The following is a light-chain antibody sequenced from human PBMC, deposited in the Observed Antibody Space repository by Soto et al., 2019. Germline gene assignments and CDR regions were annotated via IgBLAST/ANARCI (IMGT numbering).Light chain of an antibody. Sequence: EIVLTQSPATLYLSPGERATLSCRASQSVNNFLAWYQQRPGQAPRRLMYEASNRATGVPARLSGSGSGTDFTLIISSLEPEDFAIYYCQQRRNWPPTFGQGTKVEIE. CDR1: QSVNNF. V-gene: IGKV3-11*01. CDR2: EAS. J-gene: IGKJ1*01. CDR3: QQRRNWPPT.